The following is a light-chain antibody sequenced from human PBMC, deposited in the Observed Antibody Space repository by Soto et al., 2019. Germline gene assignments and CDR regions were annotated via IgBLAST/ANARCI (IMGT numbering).Light chain of an antibody. J-gene: IGKJ5*01. CDR2: ETS. CDR3: QQYNTWPPIT. V-gene: IGKV3-15*01. CDR1: QSVSIK. Sequence: ENVLTAVSANLSLCPRERATLSSRASQSVSIKLAWYQQKPGQAPRLLIYETSTRATGIPARFSGSGSGTEFTLTISSLQSEDFAVYYCQQYNTWPPITSGQGTRLEI.